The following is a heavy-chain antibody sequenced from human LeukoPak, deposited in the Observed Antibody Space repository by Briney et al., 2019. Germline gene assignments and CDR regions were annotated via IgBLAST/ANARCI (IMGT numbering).Heavy chain of an antibody. V-gene: IGHV1-24*01. J-gene: IGHJ6*03. CDR1: GHTLTELS. D-gene: IGHD3-22*01. CDR3: ATKRGGSSGYYYMDV. Sequence: ASVKVSCKVSGHTLTELSMHWVRQAPGQGLEWRGGFDPEDGETIYAQKFQGRVTMTEDTSTDTAYMELSSLRSEDTAVYYCATKRGGSSGYYYMDVWGKGTTVTISS. CDR2: FDPEDGET.